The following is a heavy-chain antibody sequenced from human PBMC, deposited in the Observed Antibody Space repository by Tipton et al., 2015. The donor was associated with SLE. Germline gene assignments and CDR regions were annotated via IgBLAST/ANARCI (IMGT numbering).Heavy chain of an antibody. CDR1: GGTSKNYA. J-gene: IGHJ4*02. CDR3: ARGGDYFVLTSYTESDY. CDR2: IVAAYGTT. D-gene: IGHD3-9*01. Sequence: QSGPEVKEPGSSVKVSCKASGGTSKNYALIWVRQAPGQGLEWMGGIVAAYGTTDYAQKFRNRISISIDESTTTAYMELSNLRSEDTAVYYCARGGDYFVLTSYTESDYWGQGTLVTVSS. V-gene: IGHV1-69*05.